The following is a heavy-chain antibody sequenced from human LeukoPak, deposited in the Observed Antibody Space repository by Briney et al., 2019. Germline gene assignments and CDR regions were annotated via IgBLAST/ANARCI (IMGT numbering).Heavy chain of an antibody. CDR1: GFTFSSYA. J-gene: IGHJ3*02. Sequence: PGGSLRLSCAASGFTFSSYAMSWVRQAPGKGLEWVSAISCCGGSTYYTGSVKGRFTISRDNSKHTLYLQMNSVRAEDTAVYYWAKDLMYCYDSSGYVAFDIWGQGTMVTVSS. CDR2: ISCCGGST. V-gene: IGHV3-23*01. CDR3: AKDLMYCYDSSGYVAFDI. D-gene: IGHD3-22*01.